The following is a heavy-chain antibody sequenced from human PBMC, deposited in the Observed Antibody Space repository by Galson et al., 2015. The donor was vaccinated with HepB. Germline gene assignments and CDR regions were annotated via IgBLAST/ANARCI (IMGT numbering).Heavy chain of an antibody. Sequence: SVKVSCKVSGNIFTEFSMHWVRQAPEKGLEWMGRFDPEDGETIYAQKFQGRVTMTEDTSTNTAYMELSSLISEDTAVYYCATVFMVDTAMVASSHYLDFWGQGTLVTVSS. CDR2: FDPEDGET. J-gene: IGHJ4*02. CDR1: GNIFTEFS. D-gene: IGHD5-18*01. V-gene: IGHV1-24*01. CDR3: ATVFMVDTAMVASSHYLDF.